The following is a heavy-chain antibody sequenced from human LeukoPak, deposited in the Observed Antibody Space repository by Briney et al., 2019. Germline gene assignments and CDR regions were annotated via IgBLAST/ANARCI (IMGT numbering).Heavy chain of an antibody. Sequence: GGSLRLSCAASGFTFDDYGMSWVRQAPGKGLEWVSGINWNGGSTGYADSVKGRFTISRDNAKNSLYLQMNSLRAEDTALYYCARSGYDFWSGTLDYWGQGTLVTVSS. CDR1: GFTFDDYG. V-gene: IGHV3-20*04. CDR3: ARSGYDFWSGTLDY. J-gene: IGHJ4*02. D-gene: IGHD3-3*01. CDR2: INWNGGST.